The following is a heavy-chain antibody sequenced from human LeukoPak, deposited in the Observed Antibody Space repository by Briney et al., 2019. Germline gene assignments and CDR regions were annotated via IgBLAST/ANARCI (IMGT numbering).Heavy chain of an antibody. J-gene: IGHJ4*02. CDR2: IWNDGSNK. CDR3: ATRSPALDY. D-gene: IGHD2-2*01. V-gene: IGHV3-33*08. CDR1: GFTFSSYG. Sequence: GRSLRLSCAASGFTFSSYGMHWVRQAPGKGLEWVAVIWNDGSNKYYADSVKGRFTISRDSSKNTVYLQMNSLRAEDTAVYYCATRSPALDYWAREPWSPSPQ.